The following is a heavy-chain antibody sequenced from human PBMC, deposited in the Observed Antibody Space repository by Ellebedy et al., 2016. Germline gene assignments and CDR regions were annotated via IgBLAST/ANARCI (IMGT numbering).Heavy chain of an antibody. D-gene: IGHD1-26*01. CDR1: GGSISSYY. CDR3: ARGGGSYNNAFDI. J-gene: IGHJ3*02. V-gene: IGHV4-4*07. Sequence: SETLSLXCTVSGGSISSYYWSWIRQPAGKGLEWIGRIHFTGSTIYNPSLKSRVTMSVGTSQKQFSLKLSYVTAADTAVYYCARGGGSYNNAFDIWGQGTMVTVSS. CDR2: IHFTGST.